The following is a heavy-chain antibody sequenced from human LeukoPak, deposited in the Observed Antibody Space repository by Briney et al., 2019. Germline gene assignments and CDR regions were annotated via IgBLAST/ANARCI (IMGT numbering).Heavy chain of an antibody. Sequence: SVKVSCKASGGTFSSYALSWVRQAPGQGLEWMGGIIPVFGTANFAQKFQGRVTLTADESTSTVYMELSSLRSEDTAVYYCARRYCTNGVCYHDRGAFDIWGQGTMVTVSS. V-gene: IGHV1-69*13. D-gene: IGHD2-8*01. CDR3: ARRYCTNGVCYHDRGAFDI. CDR2: IIPVFGTA. J-gene: IGHJ3*02. CDR1: GGTFSSYA.